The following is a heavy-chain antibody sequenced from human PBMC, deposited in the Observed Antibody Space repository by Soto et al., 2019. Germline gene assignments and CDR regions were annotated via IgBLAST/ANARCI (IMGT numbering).Heavy chain of an antibody. CDR1: GCSISSSSYY. V-gene: IGHV4-39*01. J-gene: IGHJ4*02. D-gene: IGHD4-17*01. CDR2: IYYSGST. CDR3: ARRFTTVTIFDY. Sequence: SETLSLTRTFSGCSISSSSYYLGWIRQPPGKGLEWIGSIYYSGSTYYNPSLKSRVTISVDTSKNQFSLKLSSVTAADTAVYYCARRFTTVTIFDYWGQGTLVTVSS.